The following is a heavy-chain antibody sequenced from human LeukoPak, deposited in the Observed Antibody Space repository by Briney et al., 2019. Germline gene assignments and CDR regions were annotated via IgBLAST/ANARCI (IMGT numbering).Heavy chain of an antibody. Sequence: SETLSLTCAVYGGSFSGYYWSWIRQPPGKGLEWIGEINHSGSTNYNPSLKSRVTISVDTSKNQFSLKLSSVTAADTAVYYCARPVHPDYWGQGTLVTVSS. V-gene: IGHV4-34*01. CDR1: GGSFSGYY. CDR2: INHSGST. J-gene: IGHJ4*02. CDR3: ARPVHPDY. D-gene: IGHD1-1*01.